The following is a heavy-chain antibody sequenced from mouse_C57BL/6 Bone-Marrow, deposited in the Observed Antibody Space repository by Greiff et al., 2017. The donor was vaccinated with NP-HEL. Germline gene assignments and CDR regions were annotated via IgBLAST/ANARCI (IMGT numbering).Heavy chain of an antibody. CDR2: IYPGSGNT. CDR1: GHTFTDYY. D-gene: IGHD1-1*01. J-gene: IGHJ1*03. Sequence: QVQLQQSGAELVRPGASVKLSCKASGHTFTDYYINWVKQRPGQGLEWIARIYPGSGNTYYNEKFKGKATLTAEKSSSTAYMQLSSLTSEDSAVYFCARGITTVVARYFDVWGTGTTVTVSS. CDR3: ARGITTVVARYFDV. V-gene: IGHV1-76*01.